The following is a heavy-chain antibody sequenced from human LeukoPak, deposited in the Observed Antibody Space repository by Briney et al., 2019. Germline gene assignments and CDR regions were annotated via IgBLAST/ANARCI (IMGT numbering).Heavy chain of an antibody. J-gene: IGHJ6*03. CDR3: ARVGYDSSGYYSNYYYYMDV. CDR1: GGTFSSYA. CDR2: IIPIFGTA. D-gene: IGHD3-22*01. V-gene: IGHV1-69*01. Sequence: SSVKVSCKASGGTFSSYAISWVRQAPGQGLEWMGGIIPIFGTANYAQKFQGRVTITADESTSTAYMELSSLRSEDTAVYYCARVGYDSSGYYSNYYYYMDVWGKGTTVTVSS.